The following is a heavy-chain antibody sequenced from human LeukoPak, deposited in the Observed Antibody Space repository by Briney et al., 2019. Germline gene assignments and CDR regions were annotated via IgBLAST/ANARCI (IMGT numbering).Heavy chain of an antibody. CDR2: IKSKTDGGTT. CDR3: TTVEYYYGSGIPYWYFDL. J-gene: IGHJ2*01. V-gene: IGHV3-15*01. CDR1: GFTFSNAW. D-gene: IGHD3-10*01. Sequence: GGSLRLSCAASGFTFSNAWMSWVRQAPGKGLEWVGRIKSKTDGGTTDYAAPVKGRFTISRDDSKNTLYLQMNNLKTEDTAVYYCTTVEYYYGSGIPYWYFDLWGRGTLVTVSS.